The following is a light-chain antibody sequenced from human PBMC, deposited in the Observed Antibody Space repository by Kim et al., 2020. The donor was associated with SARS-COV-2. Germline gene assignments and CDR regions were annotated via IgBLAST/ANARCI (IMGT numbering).Light chain of an antibody. J-gene: IGLJ1*01. CDR3: SSYTSSSTRV. Sequence: GQSITISGTGTSSDVGGYTYVSWYQQHPGKAPNLMIYDVSNRPSGVSNRFSGSKSGNTASLTISGLQAEDEADYYCSSYTSSSTRVFGTGTKVTVL. CDR2: DVS. CDR1: SSDVGGYTY. V-gene: IGLV2-14*03.